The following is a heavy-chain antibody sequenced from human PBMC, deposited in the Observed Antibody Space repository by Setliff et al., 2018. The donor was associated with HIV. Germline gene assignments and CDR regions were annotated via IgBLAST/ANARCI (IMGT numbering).Heavy chain of an antibody. D-gene: IGHD6-13*01. Sequence: SETLSLTCAVSGGSVGSRDYYWGWIRQPPGKGLEWIGNILYGGTTYYTPSLKSRVSISVDTSKNQLSLKLSSVTAADTAVYYCARGRSRWTYYNYYYMDVWGKGTTVTVSS. V-gene: IGHV4-39*01. CDR1: GGSVGSRDYY. CDR2: ILYGGTT. J-gene: IGHJ6*03. CDR3: ARGRSRWTYYNYYYMDV.